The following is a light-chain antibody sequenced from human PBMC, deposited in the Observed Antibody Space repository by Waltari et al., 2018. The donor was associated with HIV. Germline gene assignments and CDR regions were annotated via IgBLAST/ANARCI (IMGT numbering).Light chain of an antibody. CDR1: NLGAKS. J-gene: IGLJ2*01. CDR2: DDG. Sequence: SYVLTQPPSVSVAPGQTATMTCGGDNLGAKSVQWYQQKPGQAPVLVVYDDGDRPSEIPERFSGSNSGNTATLTIRRVEAGDEADYYCQVWDSSSDHVVFGGGTKATVL. CDR3: QVWDSSSDHVV. V-gene: IGLV3-21*02.